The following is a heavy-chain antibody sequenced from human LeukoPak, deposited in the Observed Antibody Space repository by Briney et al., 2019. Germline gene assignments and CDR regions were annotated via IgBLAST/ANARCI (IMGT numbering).Heavy chain of an antibody. CDR1: GGSISSYY. CDR2: IYYSGST. Sequence: IPSETLSLSCTVSGGSISSYYWSWIRQPAGKGLEWIGYIYYSGSTNYNPSLNSRVTISVDTSKNQFSLKLSSVTAADTAVYYCARGLNGGSSGYYYDYWGQGTLVTVSS. V-gene: IGHV4-59*01. D-gene: IGHD3-22*01. CDR3: ARGLNGGSSGYYYDY. J-gene: IGHJ4*02.